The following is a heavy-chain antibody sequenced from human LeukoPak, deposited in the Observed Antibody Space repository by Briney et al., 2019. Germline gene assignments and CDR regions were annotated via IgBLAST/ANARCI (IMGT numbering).Heavy chain of an antibody. Sequence: GGSLRLSCAASGFTFSSYAMHWVRQAPGKGLEWVAVISYDGSNKYYADSVKGRFTISRDNSKNTLYLQMNSLRAEDTAVCYCARDDQGDYYGSGSYPDYWGQGTLVTASS. CDR2: ISYDGSNK. V-gene: IGHV3-30-3*01. CDR1: GFTFSSYA. J-gene: IGHJ4*02. CDR3: ARDDQGDYYGSGSYPDY. D-gene: IGHD3-10*01.